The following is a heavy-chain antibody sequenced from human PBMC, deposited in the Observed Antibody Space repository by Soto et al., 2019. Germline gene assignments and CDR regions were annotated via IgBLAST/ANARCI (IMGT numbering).Heavy chain of an antibody. Sequence: HVQLVESGGGVVQPGRSLRLSCAVSGFNFSTYGMHWVRQAPGKGLEWVAVISYDGSHKAFADSVKGRIAISRDNSKNTLFLQMNSRREEDTAVYYCAKDLVKTRSWPAYWGQGTLGTFSA. CDR1: GFNFSTYG. J-gene: IGHJ4*02. CDR2: ISYDGSHK. V-gene: IGHV3-30*18. CDR3: AKDLVKTRSWPAY. D-gene: IGHD3-10*01.